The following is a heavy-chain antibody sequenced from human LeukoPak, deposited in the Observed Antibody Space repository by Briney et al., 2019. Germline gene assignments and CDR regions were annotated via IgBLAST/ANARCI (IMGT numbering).Heavy chain of an antibody. V-gene: IGHV3-30*18. CDR1: GFTFSSYG. CDR2: ISYDGSNK. Sequence: GRSLRLSCAASGFTFSSYGMHWVRQAPGKGLEWVAVISYDGSNKYYADSVKGRFTISGDNSKNTLYLQMNSLRAEDTAVYYCAKDALWFGELLRPTLDYWGQGTLITVSS. CDR3: AKDALWFGELLRPTLDY. D-gene: IGHD3-10*01. J-gene: IGHJ4*02.